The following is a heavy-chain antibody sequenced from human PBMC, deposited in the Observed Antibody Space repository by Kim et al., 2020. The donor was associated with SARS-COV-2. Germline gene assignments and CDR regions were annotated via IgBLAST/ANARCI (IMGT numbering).Heavy chain of an antibody. J-gene: IGHJ6*02. D-gene: IGHD5-18*01. V-gene: IGHV4-61*03. Sequence: SETLSLTCTVSGVSVSSGSYYWSWIRQSPGKGPEWIGYIYYSGSTKYNPSLKSRVTISVDTSKNHFSLKLSSVTAADTAVYYCVRDHAALGSNYYYGMDVWGQGTTVTVSS. CDR1: GVSVSSGSYY. CDR2: IYYSGST. CDR3: VRDHAALGSNYYYGMDV.